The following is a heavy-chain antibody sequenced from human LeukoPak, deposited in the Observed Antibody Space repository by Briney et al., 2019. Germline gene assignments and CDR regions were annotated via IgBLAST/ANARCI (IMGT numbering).Heavy chain of an antibody. CDR3: ARVSSGGTQPFDP. Sequence: SVKVSCKASGGTFSSYAISWVRQAPGQGLEWMGGIIPFFGTANYAQKFQGRVTITADESTSTAYMELSSLRSEDTAVYYCARVSSGGTQPFDPWGQGTLVTVSS. CDR2: IIPFFGTA. J-gene: IGHJ5*02. V-gene: IGHV1-69*13. CDR1: GGTFSSYA. D-gene: IGHD2-15*01.